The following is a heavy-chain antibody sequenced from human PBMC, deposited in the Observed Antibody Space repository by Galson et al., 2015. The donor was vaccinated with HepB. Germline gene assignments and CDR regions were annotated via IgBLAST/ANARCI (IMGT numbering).Heavy chain of an antibody. CDR2: ISAYNGNT. V-gene: IGHV1-18*04. CDR3: ARDREYGSGSYYIRFDP. Sequence: SVKVSCKASGYTFTSYGISWVRQAPGQGLEWMGWISAYNGNTNYAQKLQGRVTMTTDTSTSTAYMELRSLRSDDTAVYYCARDREYGSGSYYIRFDPWGQGTLVTVSS. CDR1: GYTFTSYG. D-gene: IGHD3-10*01. J-gene: IGHJ5*02.